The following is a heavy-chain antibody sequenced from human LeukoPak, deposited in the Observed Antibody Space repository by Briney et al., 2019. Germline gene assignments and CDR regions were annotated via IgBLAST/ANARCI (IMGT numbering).Heavy chain of an antibody. CDR2: ISSSGSTI. CDR3: AKEGDFWSGKSWFDP. V-gene: IGHV3-11*01. CDR1: GFTFSDYY. J-gene: IGHJ5*02. Sequence: KTGGSLRLSCAASGFTFSDYYMSWIRQAPGKGLEWVSYISSSGSTIYYADSVKGRFTISRDNSKSTLYLQMNSLRAEDTAVYYCAKEGDFWSGKSWFDPWGQGTLVTVSS. D-gene: IGHD3-3*01.